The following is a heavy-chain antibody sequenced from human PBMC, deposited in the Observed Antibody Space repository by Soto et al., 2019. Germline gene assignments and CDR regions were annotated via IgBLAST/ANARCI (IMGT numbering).Heavy chain of an antibody. CDR2: IIPILGIA. CDR3: ARDLPYSSGWYGRKNGGAFDI. Sequence: GASVKVSCKASGGTFSSYTISWVRQAPGQGLEWMGRIIPILGIANYAQKFQGRVTITADKSTSTAYMELSSLRSEDTAVYYCARDLPYSSGWYGRKNGGAFDIWGQGTMVTVSS. J-gene: IGHJ3*02. V-gene: IGHV1-69*04. D-gene: IGHD6-19*01. CDR1: GGTFSSYT.